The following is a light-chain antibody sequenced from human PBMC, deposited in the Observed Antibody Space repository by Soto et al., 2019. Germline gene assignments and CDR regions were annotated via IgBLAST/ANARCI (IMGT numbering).Light chain of an antibody. J-gene: IGLJ1*01. CDR3: KSYAGRNTYV. V-gene: IGLV2-8*01. CDR2: EVV. Sequence: QSALTQPPSASGSPGQSVTISCTGTKHDIGVYDFVSWYQHHPGKAPRLIIYEVVQRPSGVPDRFSGSTSGNTASLTVSGLQAADEADYFCKSYAGRNTYVXGSGTKFTVL. CDR1: KHDIGVYDF.